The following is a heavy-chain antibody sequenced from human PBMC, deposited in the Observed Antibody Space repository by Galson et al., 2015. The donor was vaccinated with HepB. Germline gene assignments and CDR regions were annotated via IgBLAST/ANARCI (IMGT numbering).Heavy chain of an antibody. CDR3: ARDDFEGAFDF. D-gene: IGHD3/OR15-3a*01. CDR1: GFTFSSYG. V-gene: IGHV3-30*03. J-gene: IGHJ3*01. CDR2: ISYDGSKK. Sequence: SLRLSCAASGFTFSSYGMHWVRQAPGKGLEWVAVISYDGSKKYYADSVEGRFTISRDSSQNTLYLQMNSLRAEDTAVYYCARDDFEGAFDFWGQGTMVTVSS.